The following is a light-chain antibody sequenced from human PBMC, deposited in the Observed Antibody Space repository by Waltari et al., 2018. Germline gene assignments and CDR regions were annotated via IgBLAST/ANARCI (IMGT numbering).Light chain of an antibody. CDR3: SSYTSSSIPWV. J-gene: IGLJ3*02. V-gene: IGLV2-14*01. CDR2: DVS. CDR1: SSDVGGYNY. Sequence: QSALTQPASVSGSPGQSITISCTGTSSDVGGYNYVSWYQQHPGKAPQLMIYDVSNRPSGVSNPFSGSKSGNTASLTISGLQAEDEADYYCSSYTSSSIPWVFGGGTKLTVL.